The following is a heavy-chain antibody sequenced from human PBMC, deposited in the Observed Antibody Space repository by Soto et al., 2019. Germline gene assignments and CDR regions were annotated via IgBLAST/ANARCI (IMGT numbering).Heavy chain of an antibody. CDR3: ARKGHNWFDP. Sequence: ASVKVSCKASGYTFTSYGISWVRQAPGQGLEWMGGIIPYFGTANYAQKLQGRVTMTADESTSTAYMELSSLRSEDTAVYYCARKGHNWFDPWGQGTLVTVSS. CDR1: GYTFTSYG. CDR2: IIPYFGTA. V-gene: IGHV1-69*13. J-gene: IGHJ5*02.